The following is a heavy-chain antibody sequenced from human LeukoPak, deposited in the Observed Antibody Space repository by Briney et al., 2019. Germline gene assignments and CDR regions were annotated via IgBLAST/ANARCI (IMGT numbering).Heavy chain of an antibody. V-gene: IGHV3-66*01. CDR3: ARDLLEWYFDY. CDR1: GLTVSSTY. CDR2: IYSGGST. D-gene: IGHD3-3*01. J-gene: IGHJ4*02. Sequence: PGGSLRLSCAASGLTVSSTYMSWVRQTQGKGLEWVSVIYSGGSTYYADSVKGRFTISRDNSKNTLHSQMNSLRAEDTAVYYCARDLLEWYFDYWGQGTLVTVSS.